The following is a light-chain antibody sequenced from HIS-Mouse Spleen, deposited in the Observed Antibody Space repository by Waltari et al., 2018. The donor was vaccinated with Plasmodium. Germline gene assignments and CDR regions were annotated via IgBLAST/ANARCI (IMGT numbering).Light chain of an antibody. CDR2: GAS. Sequence: EIVLTQSPGTLSLSPGERATLSFRASQRVSSSYLAWYQQKPGQAPRLLIYGASSRATGIPDRFSGSGSGTDFTLTISRLEPEDFAVYYCQQYGSSGTFGQGTKVEIK. V-gene: IGKV3-20*01. J-gene: IGKJ1*01. CDR1: QRVSSSY. CDR3: QQYGSSGT.